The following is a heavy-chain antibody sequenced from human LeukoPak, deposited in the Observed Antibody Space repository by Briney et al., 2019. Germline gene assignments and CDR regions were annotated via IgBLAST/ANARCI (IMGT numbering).Heavy chain of an antibody. D-gene: IGHD3-22*01. Sequence: ASVKVSCKASGGTFSSYAISWVRQAPGQGLEWMGWISTYNANTDYAQNLQGRVTMTTDTSTSTAYMELRSLRSDDTAVYYCARDPYYDSSSYPFDYWGQGTLVTVSS. CDR2: ISTYNANT. J-gene: IGHJ4*02. V-gene: IGHV1-18*01. CDR3: ARDPYYDSSSYPFDY. CDR1: GGTFSSYA.